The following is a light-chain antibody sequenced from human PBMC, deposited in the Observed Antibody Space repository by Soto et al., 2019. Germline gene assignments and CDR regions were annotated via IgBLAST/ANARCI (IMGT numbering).Light chain of an antibody. V-gene: IGKV3-11*01. Sequence: EIVLTQSPATLSLSPGERATLSCRASQYISTYLLWYQQKPGQAPRLLIYDASNRATGIPARFSGSGSGTDFTLTISSLEPEDFAVYYCQQFSSYPLTFGGGTKVDIK. CDR1: QYISTY. CDR2: DAS. CDR3: QQFSSYPLT. J-gene: IGKJ4*01.